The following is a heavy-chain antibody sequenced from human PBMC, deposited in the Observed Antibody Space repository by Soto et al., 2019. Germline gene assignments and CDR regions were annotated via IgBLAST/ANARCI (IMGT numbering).Heavy chain of an antibody. J-gene: IGHJ4*02. V-gene: IGHV1-46*01. Sequence: QVQLVQSGAEVKKPGASVKVSCKASGYIFINYYIHWVRQAPGQGLEWIGIINPNGGSTNYAQKFRGRVTLARETSTSTVYMDLSSLRSEDTVMYYCARDLAAGDFWGQGTLVTVSS. CDR2: INPNGGST. CDR1: GYIFINYY. CDR3: ARDLAAGDF. D-gene: IGHD6-13*01.